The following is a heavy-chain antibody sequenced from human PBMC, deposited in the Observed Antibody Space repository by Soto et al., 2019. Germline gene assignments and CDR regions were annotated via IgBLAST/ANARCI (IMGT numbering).Heavy chain of an antibody. CDR1: ESDG. D-gene: IGHD2-2*01. Sequence: GAPVKVSCKVPESDGITWVRQARGQGLEWMGWINRYNGITNYAYEFQDRVTMTIDTTTRTGYMELRSLRSEDTAVYYCAREGLVLVPTTVNSDYYYYAMDVWGQGTTVTVSS. CDR2: INRYNGIT. V-gene: IGHV1-18*01. CDR3: AREGLVLVPTTVNSDYYYYAMDV. J-gene: IGHJ6*02.